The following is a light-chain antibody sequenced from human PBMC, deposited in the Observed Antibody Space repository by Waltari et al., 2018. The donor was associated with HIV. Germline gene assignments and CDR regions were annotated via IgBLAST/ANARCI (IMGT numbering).Light chain of an antibody. Sequence: QSVLTQPPSVSGAPGQRVTISCTGSSPNIGPGYDVHWYQQLPGTAPKLLIYGNTTRPAGFSDRFSGSKSGTSASLAITGLQAEDEADYYCQSYDSRQSGFWVFGGGTTLTVL. J-gene: IGLJ3*02. CDR1: SPNIGPGYD. V-gene: IGLV1-40*01. CDR3: QSYDSRQSGFWV. CDR2: GNT.